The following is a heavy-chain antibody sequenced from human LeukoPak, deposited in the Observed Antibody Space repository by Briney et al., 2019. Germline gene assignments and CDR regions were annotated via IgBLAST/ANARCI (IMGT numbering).Heavy chain of an antibody. CDR1: GFTVSSNY. CDR3: ASISDLLYYFDS. V-gene: IGHV3-66*01. CDR2: SYTGGNT. J-gene: IGHJ4*02. Sequence: PGGSLRLSCAASGFTVSSNYMSWVRQAPGKGLEWVSVSYTGGNTHYADPVKGRFTPSRDNSKNTVYLQMNSLRVEDTAMYYCASISDLLYYFDSWGQGTLVTVSS.